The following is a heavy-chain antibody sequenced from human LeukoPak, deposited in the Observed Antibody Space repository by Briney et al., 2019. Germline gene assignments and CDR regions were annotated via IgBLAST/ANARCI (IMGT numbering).Heavy chain of an antibody. J-gene: IGHJ5*02. CDR3: VRELRWDIVATGVTENWFDP. D-gene: IGHD5-12*01. V-gene: IGHV4-34*01. CDR2: INHSGST. Sequence: SETLSLTCAVYGGSFSGYYWSWIRQPPGKGLEWIGEINHSGSTNYNPSIKSRVTISVDTSKNQFSLTLRSVTAADSAVYYCVRELRWDIVATGVTENWFDPWGQGTLVTVSS. CDR1: GGSFSGYY.